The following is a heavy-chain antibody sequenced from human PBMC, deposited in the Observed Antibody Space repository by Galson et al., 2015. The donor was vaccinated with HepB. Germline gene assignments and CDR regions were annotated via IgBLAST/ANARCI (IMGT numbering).Heavy chain of an antibody. CDR2: ISAYNGNT. Sequence: SVTVSCKASGYTFTSYGISWVRQAPGQGLEWMGWISAYNGNTNYAQKLQGRVTMTTDTSTSTAYMELRSLRSDDTAVYYCARVPRYYYYGMDVWGQGTTVTVSS. CDR3: ARVPRYYYYGMDV. J-gene: IGHJ6*02. V-gene: IGHV1-18*01. CDR1: GYTFTSYG.